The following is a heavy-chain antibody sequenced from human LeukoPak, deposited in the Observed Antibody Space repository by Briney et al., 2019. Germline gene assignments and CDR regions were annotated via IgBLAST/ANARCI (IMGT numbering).Heavy chain of an antibody. V-gene: IGHV3-23*01. D-gene: IGHD5-12*01. Sequence: GGSLRLSCTASGFTFSNYAMSWVRQAPGKGLEWASDISGSGGSTYYADSVKGRFTISRDNSKNTLYLQMNSLRAEDTAVYYCAKESWHSGPIDYWGQGTLVTVSS. CDR2: ISGSGGST. J-gene: IGHJ4*02. CDR3: AKESWHSGPIDY. CDR1: GFTFSNYA.